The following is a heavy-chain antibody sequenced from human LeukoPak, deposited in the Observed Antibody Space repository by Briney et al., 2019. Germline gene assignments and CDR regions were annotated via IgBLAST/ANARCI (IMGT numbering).Heavy chain of an antibody. V-gene: IGHV3-7*01. D-gene: IGHD6-13*01. CDR2: IKQDGSEK. CDR1: GFTFSSYW. CDR3: ARVPYSSSFNWFDP. Sequence: PGGSLRLSCAASGFTFSSYWMSWFRQAPGKGLEWVANIKQDGSEKYYVDSVKGRFTISRDNAKNSLYLQMNSLRAEDTAVYYCARVPYSSSFNWFDPWGQGTLVTVSS. J-gene: IGHJ5*02.